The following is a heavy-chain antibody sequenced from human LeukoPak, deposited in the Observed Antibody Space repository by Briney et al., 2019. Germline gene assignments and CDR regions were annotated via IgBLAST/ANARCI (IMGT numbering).Heavy chain of an antibody. CDR1: GGSISSYY. J-gene: IGHJ4*02. Sequence: SETLSLTCTVSGGSISSYYWSWIRQPAGKGLEWIGRIYTSGSTNYNPSLKSRVTISVDTSKNQFSLKLSSVTAADTAVYYCARQNYYDSSGYYQLLIFDYWGQGTLVTVSS. CDR2: IYTSGST. CDR3: ARQNYYDSSGYYQLLIFDY. D-gene: IGHD3-22*01. V-gene: IGHV4-4*07.